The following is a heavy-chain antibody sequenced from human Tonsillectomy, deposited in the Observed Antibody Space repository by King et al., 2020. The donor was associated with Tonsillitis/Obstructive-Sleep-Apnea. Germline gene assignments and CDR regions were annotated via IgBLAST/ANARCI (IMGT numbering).Heavy chain of an antibody. J-gene: IGHJ6*03. D-gene: IGHD3-3*01. Sequence: ITLKESGPTLVKPTQTLTLTCTFSGFSLSTSGVGVGWIRQPPGKALEWLALIYWDDAKRYSPSLKSRLTITKDTSKNQVVLTMTNMDPVDTATYYCAHTFSPQSYYDFWSGYYTNYYYYYMDVWGKGTTVTVSS. CDR3: AHTFSPQSYYDFWSGYYTNYYYYYMDV. CDR1: GFSLSTSGVG. V-gene: IGHV2-5*02. CDR2: IYWDDAK.